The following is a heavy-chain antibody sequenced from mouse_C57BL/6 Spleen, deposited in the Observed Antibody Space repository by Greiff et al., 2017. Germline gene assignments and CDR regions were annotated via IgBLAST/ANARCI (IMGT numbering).Heavy chain of an antibody. J-gene: IGHJ4*01. CDR1: GFTFSSYA. CDR3: TRDRDYGRHYYAMDD. D-gene: IGHD2-4*01. CDR2: ISSGGDYI. Sequence: EVQLVESGEGLVKPGGSLKLSCAASGFTFSSYAMSWVRQTPEKRLEWVAYISSGGDYIYYADTVKGRFTIARDNARNTLYLQMSSLKSEDTAMYYCTRDRDYGRHYYAMDDWGQGTSVTVSS. V-gene: IGHV5-9-1*02.